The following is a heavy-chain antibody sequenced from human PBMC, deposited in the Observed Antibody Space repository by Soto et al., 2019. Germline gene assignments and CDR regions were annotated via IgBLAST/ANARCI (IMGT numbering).Heavy chain of an antibody. D-gene: IGHD1-26*01. CDR2: MQPSTGRT. CDR3: ARGVSAGVDY. J-gene: IGHJ4*02. Sequence: QVQLVQSGAEVREPGASVKVSCKASGYSFTSLDINWVRQTAGQGLEWMGWMQPSTGRTGYAQKFQGRVTMPRDTSINTPYMELTTLTSDDTAFYYCARGVSAGVDYWGPGTLVTVSS. V-gene: IGHV1-8*01. CDR1: GYSFTSLD.